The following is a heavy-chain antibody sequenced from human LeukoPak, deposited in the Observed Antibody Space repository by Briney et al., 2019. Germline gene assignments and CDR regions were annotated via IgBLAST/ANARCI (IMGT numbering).Heavy chain of an antibody. CDR1: GGSVSSDY. CDR3: AKPRVGPLYYMDI. D-gene: IGHD3-16*01. V-gene: IGHV4-39*01. Sequence: SETLSLTCTVSGGSVSSDYWGWIRHFPGKGLEWIGTISYTGTTHFNPSLRSRVTLYVDTSKNQFSLNLNSVTAADTAIYYCAKPRVGPLYYMDIWGRGTTVTVSS. CDR2: ISYTGTT. J-gene: IGHJ6*03.